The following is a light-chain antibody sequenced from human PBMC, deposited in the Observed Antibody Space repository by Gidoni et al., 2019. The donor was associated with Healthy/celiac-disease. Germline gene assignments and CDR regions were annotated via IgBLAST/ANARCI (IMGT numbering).Light chain of an antibody. CDR3: QSYDSSLSGSV. CDR2: GNS. J-gene: IGLJ2*01. CDR1: SSNIGAGYD. Sequence: QSVLTQPPSVSAAPRPRVTISCTGSSSNIGAGYDVHWYQQLPGTAPKLLIYGNSNRPSGVPDRFSGSKSGTSASLAITGLQAEDEADYYCQSYDSSLSGSVFGGGTKLTVL. V-gene: IGLV1-40*01.